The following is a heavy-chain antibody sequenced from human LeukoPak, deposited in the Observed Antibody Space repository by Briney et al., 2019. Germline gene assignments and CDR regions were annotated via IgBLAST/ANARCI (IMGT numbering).Heavy chain of an antibody. CDR1: GYTFSNNA. Sequence: ASVKVSCKASGYTFSNNAIHWVRQAPGQRLEWMGWINAGNGDTKYSQKFLGRLTLSRDTSASTAYMELSSLRSEDTAVYYCARDGGQFVVTDIYLWGQGTLVTVSS. CDR2: INAGNGDT. J-gene: IGHJ4*02. V-gene: IGHV1-3*01. D-gene: IGHD3-9*01. CDR3: ARDGGQFVVTDIYL.